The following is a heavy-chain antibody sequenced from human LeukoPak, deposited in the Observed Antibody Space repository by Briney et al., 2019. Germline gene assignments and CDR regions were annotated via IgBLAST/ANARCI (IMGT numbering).Heavy chain of an antibody. V-gene: IGHV3-21*01. CDR3: ATESIHYYGADY. D-gene: IGHD3-22*01. J-gene: IGHJ4*02. CDR1: GFTFSSYS. Sequence: GESLKISCAASGFTFSSYSMNWVRQAPGKGLEWVSSISSSSYIYYADSVKGRFTISRDNAKNSLYLQMNSLRAEDTAVYYCATESIHYYGADYWGQGTLVTVSS. CDR2: ISSSSYI.